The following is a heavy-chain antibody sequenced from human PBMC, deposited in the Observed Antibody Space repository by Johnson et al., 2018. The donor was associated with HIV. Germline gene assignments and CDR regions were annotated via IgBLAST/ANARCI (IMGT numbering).Heavy chain of an antibody. Sequence: VQLVESGGGLVQPGGSLRLSCGGSGFTFSNYWVQWVRQAPGKGLVWVSRINGDGSRTSYADSVKGRFTIARDNAKNTLYLQMNSLRAEDTAVYYCARATLYYDILTGYQPDAFDIWGQGTMVTVSS. CDR1: GFTFSNYW. J-gene: IGHJ3*02. V-gene: IGHV3-74*02. D-gene: IGHD3-9*01. CDR3: ARATLYYDILTGYQPDAFDI. CDR2: INGDGSRT.